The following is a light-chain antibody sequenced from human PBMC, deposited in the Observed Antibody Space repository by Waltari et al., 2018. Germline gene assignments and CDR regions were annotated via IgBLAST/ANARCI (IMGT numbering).Light chain of an antibody. CDR3: QSYDSSLSDWV. V-gene: IGLV1-40*01. CDR1: SSNIGAGYD. CDR2: ANS. J-gene: IGLJ2*01. Sequence: QSVLTQPPSVSGAPGQRVTISCPGSSSNIGAGYDVHWYQQLPGTDPKLLMYANSHRPPGVPDRFSGSKPGTSASLAITGLQAEDEADYYCQSYDSSLSDWVFGGGTKLTVL.